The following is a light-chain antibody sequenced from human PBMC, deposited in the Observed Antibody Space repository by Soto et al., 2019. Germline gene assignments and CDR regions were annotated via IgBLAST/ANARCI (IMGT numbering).Light chain of an antibody. CDR1: SSDVGSYNL. Sequence: QSALTQPASVSGSPGQSITISCTGTSSDVGSYNLVSWYQQHPGKAPKLMIYEGSKRPSGVSNRFSGSKSGNTASLTISGLQAEDEADYYCCSYAGSSTHVVFGGGT. J-gene: IGLJ2*01. V-gene: IGLV2-23*01. CDR3: CSYAGSSTHVV. CDR2: EGS.